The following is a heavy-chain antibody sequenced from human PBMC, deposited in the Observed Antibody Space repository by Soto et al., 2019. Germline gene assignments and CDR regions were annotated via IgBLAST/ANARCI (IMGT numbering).Heavy chain of an antibody. CDR1: GFTFSGDS. CDR3: AKATATGGGAFDI. Sequence: PGGSLRLSCAASGFTFSGDSMNWVRQAPGKGLEWVASISTTSTYIYYADSVKGRFTISRDNAKNSLHLQMNSLTAGDTALYYCAKATATGGGAFDICGQGTMVTVS. D-gene: IGHD2-8*02. CDR2: ISTTSTYI. J-gene: IGHJ3*02. V-gene: IGHV3-21*04.